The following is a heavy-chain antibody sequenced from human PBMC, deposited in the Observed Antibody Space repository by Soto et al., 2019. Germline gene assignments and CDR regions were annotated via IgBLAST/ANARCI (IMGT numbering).Heavy chain of an antibody. V-gene: IGHV1-3*01. J-gene: IGHJ6*02. Sequence: ASVKVSCKASGYKLTNYALHSTRQAPGQRLERRRWINSRSGNTKYSQKIQRRVTITRDTSGSTAYMERSSLRDKDTAVYYCEGDRRYGIAGIVSSSMDVWGQGTTLTVFS. CDR1: GYKLTNYA. D-gene: IGHD6-13*01. CDR3: EGDRRYGIAGIVSSSMDV. CDR2: INSRSGNT.